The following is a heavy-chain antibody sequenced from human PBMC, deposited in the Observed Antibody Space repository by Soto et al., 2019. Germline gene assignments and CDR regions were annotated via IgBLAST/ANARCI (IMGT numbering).Heavy chain of an antibody. D-gene: IGHD3-10*01. CDR2: VNLDGSEK. CDR3: ARDYYFRSGSVDY. V-gene: IGHV3-7*01. J-gene: IGHJ4*02. CDR1: GFTFSSHW. Sequence: EVQLVESGGGLVQPGGSLRLSCAASGFTFSSHWMSWVRQAPGKGLEWVANVNLDGSEKYYVDSVKGRFTISRDNAKNSLYLQMNSRRAEDTAVYYCARDYYFRSGSVDYWGQGTLVTVSS.